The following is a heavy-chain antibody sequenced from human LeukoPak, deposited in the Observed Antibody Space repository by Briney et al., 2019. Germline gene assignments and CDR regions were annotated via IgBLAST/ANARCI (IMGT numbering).Heavy chain of an antibody. CDR1: GSNITYNY. CDR2: INSGGDT. CDR3: ARISFYYDMDV. Sequence: GGSLRLSCAGAGSNITYNYMTWVRQAPGKGLEWVSLINSGGDTYYADSLKGRITVSRDTSNNALFLQMSGLRPEDTAVYYCARISFYYDMDVWAKGPRSPSP. D-gene: IGHD3-16*02. J-gene: IGHJ6*02. V-gene: IGHV3-53*05.